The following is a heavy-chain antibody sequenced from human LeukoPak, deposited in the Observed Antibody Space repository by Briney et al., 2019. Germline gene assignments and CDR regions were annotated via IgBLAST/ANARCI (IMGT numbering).Heavy chain of an antibody. CDR1: GGSFSGYY. CDR2: INHSGST. J-gene: IGHJ6*02. D-gene: IGHD1-20*01. Sequence: PSETLSLTCAVYGGSFSGYYWSWIRQPPGKGLEWIGEINHSGSTNYNPSLKSRVTISVDTPKNQVSLKLSSVTAADTAVYYCARDRYNWNRPYYYGMDVWGQGTTVTVSS. V-gene: IGHV4-34*01. CDR3: ARDRYNWNRPYYYGMDV.